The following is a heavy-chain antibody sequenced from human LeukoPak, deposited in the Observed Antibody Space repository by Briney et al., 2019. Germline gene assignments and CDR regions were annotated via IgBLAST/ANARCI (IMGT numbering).Heavy chain of an antibody. J-gene: IGHJ4*02. Sequence: GGSLRLSCAASGFNFSSYWMSWVRQAPGKGLEWVANIKQDGSEKYYVDSVKGRFTISRDNAKNSLYLQMNSLRAEDTVIYYCARDYQYGYSTNWYHLAQIDYWGQGTLVTVSS. CDR2: IKQDGSEK. CDR3: ARDYQYGYSTNWYHLAQIDY. D-gene: IGHD2/OR15-2a*01. CDR1: GFNFSSYW. V-gene: IGHV3-7*01.